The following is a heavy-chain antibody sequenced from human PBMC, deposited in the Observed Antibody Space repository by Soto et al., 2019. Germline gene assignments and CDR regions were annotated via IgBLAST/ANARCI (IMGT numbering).Heavy chain of an antibody. V-gene: IGHV3-74*01. D-gene: IGHD3-22*01. CDR1: GFSFSGYW. Sequence: EVQLVESGGGLVQPGGSLRLSCVASGFSFSGYWMHWVRQAPGKGLVWVSRIKSDGISTTYADSVKGRFTISRDNAKNTLYLQMNSLRAEDTAVYYCARDSDYDIGAFDIWGQGTRVTVSS. CDR3: ARDSDYDIGAFDI. J-gene: IGHJ3*02. CDR2: IKSDGIST.